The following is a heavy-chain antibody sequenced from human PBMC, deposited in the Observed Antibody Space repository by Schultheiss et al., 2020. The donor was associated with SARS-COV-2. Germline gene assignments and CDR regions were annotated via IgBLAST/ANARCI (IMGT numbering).Heavy chain of an antibody. CDR1: GGSISSGGYY. CDR2: IYYSGST. D-gene: IGHD7-27*01. J-gene: IGHJ4*02. Sequence: SETLSLTCTVSGGSISSGGYYWSWIRQHPGKGLEWIGYIYYSGSTYYNPSLKSRVTISVDTSKNQFSLKLSSVTAADTAVYYCARDLSGKLGITTDWGQGTLVTVSS. CDR3: ARDLSGKLGITTD. V-gene: IGHV4-31*03.